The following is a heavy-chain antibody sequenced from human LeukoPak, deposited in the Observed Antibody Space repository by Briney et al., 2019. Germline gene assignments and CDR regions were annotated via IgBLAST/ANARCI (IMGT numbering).Heavy chain of an antibody. CDR3: AKVGYCTSNCFRTHDY. CDR2: IRGKAYDGTT. V-gene: IGHV3-49*04. D-gene: IGHD2-8*01. CDR1: GFIFDDYA. J-gene: IGHJ4*02. Sequence: GGSLRLSCIASGFIFDDYAMSWVRQAPGKGLEWVGFIRGKAYDGTTEYAASVKGRFTISRDDSKSIAYLQMNSLKTEDTATYYCAKVGYCTSNCFRTHDYRGQGALVTVSS.